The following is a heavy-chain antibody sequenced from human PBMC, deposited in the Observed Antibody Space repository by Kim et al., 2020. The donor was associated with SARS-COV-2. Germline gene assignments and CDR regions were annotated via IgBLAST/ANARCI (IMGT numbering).Heavy chain of an antibody. CDR1: GFAFNTYW. CDR3: VRDRPQWD. V-gene: IGHV3-74*01. D-gene: IGHD6-6*01. J-gene: IGHJ4*02. CDR2: IFSDGTT. Sequence: GGYLRLSCAASGFAFNTYWIHWVRQVPGKGLVWVSRIFSDGTTSYADSVKGRFTISRDNAKNMVYLQMNSLRPEDTAVYHCVRDRPQWDWGQGTLVTVSS.